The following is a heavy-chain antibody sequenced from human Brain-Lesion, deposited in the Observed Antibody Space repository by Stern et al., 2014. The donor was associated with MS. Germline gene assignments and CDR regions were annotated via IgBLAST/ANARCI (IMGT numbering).Heavy chain of an antibody. D-gene: IGHD3-3*01. V-gene: IGHV1-2*02. CDR3: ARDQRGITIFGVVTDYYYLGMDV. CDR1: GYIFTGYY. CDR2: INPNTGGT. Sequence: QDQLVQSGAEVKKPGASVKVSCKTSGYIFTGYYIHWVRQAPGQGLEWIAWINPNTGGTKYAQKFQGRVTMSRATSISTAYVELSSLTSDDTAVYYCARDQRGITIFGVVTDYYYLGMDVWGQGTTVTVSS. J-gene: IGHJ6*02.